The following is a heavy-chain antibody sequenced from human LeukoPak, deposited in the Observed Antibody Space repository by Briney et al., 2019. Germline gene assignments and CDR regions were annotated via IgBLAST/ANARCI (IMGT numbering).Heavy chain of an antibody. CDR2: SSGSGSST. Sequence: GGSLRLSCAASGFTFSSYAMTWVRQAPGRGLEWVSASSGSGSSTYYADSVKGRFTISRDNSKNTLFLQVNSLRAEDTAVYYCAKGPIAAATYYYYYYMDVWGKGTTVTVSS. J-gene: IGHJ6*03. D-gene: IGHD6-13*01. CDR3: AKGPIAAATYYYYYYMDV. CDR1: GFTFSSYA. V-gene: IGHV3-23*01.